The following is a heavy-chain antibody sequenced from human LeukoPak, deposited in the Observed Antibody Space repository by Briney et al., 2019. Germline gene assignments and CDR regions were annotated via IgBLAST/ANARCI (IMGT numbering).Heavy chain of an antibody. J-gene: IGHJ4*02. V-gene: IGHV4-59*01. CDR2: IYYSGST. CDR1: GGSISSYY. D-gene: IGHD6-13*01. CDR3: AFLIAAAGDYYFDY. Sequence: SETLSLTCTVSGGSISSYYWSWIRPPPGKGLERIGYIYYSGSTNYNPSIKSRVTISVDTSKNQFSLKLSSVTAADTAVYYCAFLIAAAGDYYFDYWGQGTLVTVSS.